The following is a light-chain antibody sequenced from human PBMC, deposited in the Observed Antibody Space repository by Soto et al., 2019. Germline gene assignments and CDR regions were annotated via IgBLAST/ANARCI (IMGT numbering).Light chain of an antibody. CDR3: QQYITWPRT. V-gene: IGKV3-15*01. CDR1: QSISSD. CDR2: GAS. Sequence: EIVMTQSPATLSVSPGERATLSCRASQSISSDLAWYQQQPGQAPRLLIYGASTRVLGIPARFSGSGSGTEFTLTISSLPSEDFAVYYCQQYITWPRTFGHGTKVEIK. J-gene: IGKJ1*01.